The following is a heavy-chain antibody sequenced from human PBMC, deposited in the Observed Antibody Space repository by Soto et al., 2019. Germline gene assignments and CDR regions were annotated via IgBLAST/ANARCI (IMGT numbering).Heavy chain of an antibody. J-gene: IGHJ6*02. CDR2: ISSSGSTI. V-gene: IGHV3-48*03. Sequence: HPGGSLRLSCAAYGFTFSSYEMNWVRQAPGKGLEWVSYISSSGSTIYYADSVKGRFTISRDNAKNSLYLQMNGLRAEDTAVYYCARGDSSGWYGGYYGMGVWRQGPTVTVSS. D-gene: IGHD6-19*01. CDR3: ARGDSSGWYGGYYGMGV. CDR1: GFTFSSYE.